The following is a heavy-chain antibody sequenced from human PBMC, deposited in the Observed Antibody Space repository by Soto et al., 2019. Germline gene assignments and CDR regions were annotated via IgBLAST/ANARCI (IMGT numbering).Heavy chain of an antibody. V-gene: IGHV1-69*06. CDR3: GVTVTTPIYYYYGMDV. CDR1: GGTFSSYA. CDR2: IIPIFGTA. J-gene: IGHJ6*02. D-gene: IGHD4-4*01. Sequence: SVKVSCKASGGTFSSYAISWVRQAPGQGLEWMGGIIPIFGTANYAQKFQGRVTITADKSTSTAYMELSSLRSEDTAVYYCGVTVTTPIYYYYGMDVWGQGTTVTVSS.